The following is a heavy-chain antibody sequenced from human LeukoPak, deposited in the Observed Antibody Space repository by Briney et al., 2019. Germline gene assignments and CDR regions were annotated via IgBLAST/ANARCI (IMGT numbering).Heavy chain of an antibody. Sequence: ASVKVSCKASGHSFSNFDINWVRQATGQGLEWMGWVNLNSGNTGYAARFQGRVTMTRNTSTTTAYMELSSLRPEDTAVYYCAIGPEVWGFREGDNWGQGSLVTVSS. CDR3: AIGPEVWGFREGDN. D-gene: IGHD3-16*01. CDR2: VNLNSGNT. CDR1: GHSFSNFD. V-gene: IGHV1-8*01. J-gene: IGHJ4*02.